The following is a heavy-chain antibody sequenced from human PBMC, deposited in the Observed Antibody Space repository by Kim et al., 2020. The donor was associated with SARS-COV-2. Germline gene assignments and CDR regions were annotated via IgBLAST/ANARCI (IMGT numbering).Heavy chain of an antibody. D-gene: IGHD4-17*01. CDR1: GGSINSGGYS. CDR3: ARVSSATVTYFDY. Sequence: SETLSLTCVVSGGSINSGGYSWSWIRQPPGKGLEWIGYIYHSGSTYYNPSLESRVTISIDWAKSQFSLELSSATAADTTVYYCARVSSATVTYFDYWGQGTLVTVSS. J-gene: IGHJ4*02. CDR2: IYHSGST. V-gene: IGHV4-30-2*01.